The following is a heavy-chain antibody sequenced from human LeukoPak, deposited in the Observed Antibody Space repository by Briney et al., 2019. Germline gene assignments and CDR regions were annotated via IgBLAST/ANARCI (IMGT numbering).Heavy chain of an antibody. V-gene: IGHV4-4*02. CDR2: IDRAART. Sequence: SGTLFLTCAVSGVSFRSSVWWIWVRPPPGQGLDGKGEIDRAARTRYSTSMKSRVTISMDYSKNQFSLKLTSVIAADTAIYYCEKTDIYFNPIDYWGRESLVT. D-gene: IGHD3-9*01. CDR3: EKTDIYFNPIDY. J-gene: IGHJ4*02. CDR1: GVSFRSSVW.